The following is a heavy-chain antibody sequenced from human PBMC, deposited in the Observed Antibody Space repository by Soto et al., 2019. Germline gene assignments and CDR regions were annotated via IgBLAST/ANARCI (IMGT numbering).Heavy chain of an antibody. CDR3: ARHLIEYSGYQWIQPTPVGWVEP. CDR1: GGSISSSSYY. CDR2: IYYSGST. V-gene: IGHV4-39*01. J-gene: IGHJ5*02. D-gene: IGHD5-12*01. Sequence: SETLSLTCTVSGGSISSSSYYWGWIRQPPGKGLEWFGSIYYSGSTYYNPSLKSRVAISVDTSKNQFSLKLSSVTAADTAVYYCARHLIEYSGYQWIQPTPVGWVEPWGQVTLVSVS.